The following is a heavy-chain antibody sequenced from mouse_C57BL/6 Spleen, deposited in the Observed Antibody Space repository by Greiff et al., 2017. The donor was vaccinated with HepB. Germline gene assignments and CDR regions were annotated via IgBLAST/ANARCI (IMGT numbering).Heavy chain of an antibody. D-gene: IGHD1-1*01. CDR2: ISDGGSYT. J-gene: IGHJ3*01. Sequence: EVKLEESGGGLVKPGGSLKLSCAASGFTFSSYAMSWVRQTPEKRLEWVATISDGGSYTYYPDNVKGRFTISRDNAKNNLYLQMSHLKSEDTAMYYCAREGYGSSWFAYWGQGTLVTVSA. CDR1: GFTFSSYA. CDR3: AREGYGSSWFAY. V-gene: IGHV5-4*01.